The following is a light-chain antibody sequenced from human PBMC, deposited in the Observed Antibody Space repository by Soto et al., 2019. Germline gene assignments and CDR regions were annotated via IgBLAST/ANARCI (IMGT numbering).Light chain of an antibody. CDR3: QSYDISLSSVV. V-gene: IGLV1-40*01. CDR2: GNT. Sequence: QSVLTQPPSVSGAPGRRVTISCTGSSSNIGSNYDVQWYHQLPGTAPKLLIHGNTNRPSGVPDRFSGSRSGTSASLAITGLQAEDEADYYCQSYDISLSSVVFGGGTKLTVL. CDR1: SSNIGSNYD. J-gene: IGLJ2*01.